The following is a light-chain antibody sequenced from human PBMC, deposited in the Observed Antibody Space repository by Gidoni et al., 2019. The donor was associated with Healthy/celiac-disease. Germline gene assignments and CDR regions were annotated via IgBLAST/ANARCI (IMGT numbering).Light chain of an antibody. Sequence: EIVMTQSPVTLSVSPGERATLSCRASQRVGSNLAWYQQKPGQAPRLLIYGASTRATGIPARFSGSGSGTEFTLTISSLQSEDFAVYYCQQYNNWPLTFXGXTKVEIK. V-gene: IGKV3-15*01. J-gene: IGKJ4*01. CDR3: QQYNNWPLT. CDR1: QRVGSN. CDR2: GAS.